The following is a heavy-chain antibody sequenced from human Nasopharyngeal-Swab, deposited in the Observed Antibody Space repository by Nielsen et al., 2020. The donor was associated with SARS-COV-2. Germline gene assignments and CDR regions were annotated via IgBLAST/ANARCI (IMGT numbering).Heavy chain of an antibody. D-gene: IGHD3-3*01. Sequence: GESLKISCAASGFTLSSYSMSWVRQAPGKGLEWVSAISGSGGSTYYADSVKGRFTISRDNSKNTLYLQMNSLRAEDTAVYYCAKDRTPWSAFDIWGQGTMVTVSS. CDR2: ISGSGGST. CDR1: GFTLSSYS. CDR3: AKDRTPWSAFDI. J-gene: IGHJ3*02. V-gene: IGHV3-23*01.